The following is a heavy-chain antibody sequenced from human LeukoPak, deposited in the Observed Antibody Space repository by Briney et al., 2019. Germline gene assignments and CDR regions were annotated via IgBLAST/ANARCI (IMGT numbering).Heavy chain of an antibody. V-gene: IGHV1-46*01. D-gene: IGHD2-2*01. CDR2: INPSGGST. J-gene: IGHJ4*02. CDR3: ARGYCSSTNCLPGGY. Sequence: ASVKVSCKASGYTFTNFYIHWVRQAPGQRLEWMGMINPSGGSTTYAQTFQGRVTTTRDTSTSTVHMELSSLRSEDTALYYCARGYCSSTNCLPGGYWGQGTLVTVSS. CDR1: GYTFTNFY.